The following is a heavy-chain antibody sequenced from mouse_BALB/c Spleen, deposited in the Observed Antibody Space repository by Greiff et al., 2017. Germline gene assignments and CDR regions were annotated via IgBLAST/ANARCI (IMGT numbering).Heavy chain of an antibody. Sequence: QVQLQQSGAELAKPGASVKMSCKASGYTFTSYWMHWVKQRPGQGLEWIGYINPSTGYTEYNQKFKDKATLTADKSSSTAYMQLSSLTSEDSAVYYCARSGYGYAMDYWGQGTSGTVSS. CDR1: GYTFTSYW. J-gene: IGHJ4*01. V-gene: IGHV1-7*01. D-gene: IGHD2-14*01. CDR3: ARSGYGYAMDY. CDR2: INPSTGYT.